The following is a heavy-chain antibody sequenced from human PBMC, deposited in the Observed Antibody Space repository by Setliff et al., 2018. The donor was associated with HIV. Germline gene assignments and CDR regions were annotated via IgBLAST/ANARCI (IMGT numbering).Heavy chain of an antibody. D-gene: IGHD6-13*01. CDR1: GGSISSSGYY. CDR3: AGFPLSSSWYFY. V-gene: IGHV4-39*01. J-gene: IGHJ4*02. Sequence: SETLSLTCTVSGGSISSSGYYWGWIRQPPGKGLEWIGTIYYSGSTYYNPSLKSRVTISVDTSKNQFSLKLSCVTAADTAVYYCAGFPLSSSWYFYWGQGTLVTVSS. CDR2: IYYSGST.